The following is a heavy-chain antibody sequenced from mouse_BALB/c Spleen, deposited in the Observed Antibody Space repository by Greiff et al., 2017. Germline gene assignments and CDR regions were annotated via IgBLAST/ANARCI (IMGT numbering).Heavy chain of an antibody. D-gene: IGHD2-1*01. Sequence: VQLQESGAELVKPGASVKLSCKTSGYTFTSYWIQWVKQRPGQGLGWIGEIFPGTGTTYYNEKFKGKATLTIDTSSSTAYMQLSSLTSEDSAVYFCARGNYHAMDYWGQGTSVTVSS. CDR3: ARGNYHAMDY. J-gene: IGHJ4*01. CDR2: IFPGTGTT. V-gene: IGHV1S132*01. CDR1: GYTFTSYW.